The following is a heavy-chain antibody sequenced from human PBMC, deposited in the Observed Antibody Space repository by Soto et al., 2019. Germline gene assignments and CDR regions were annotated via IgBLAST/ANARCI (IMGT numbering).Heavy chain of an antibody. D-gene: IGHD3-9*01. CDR2: ISGYNGDT. Sequence: ASVKVSCKASGYTFTYYGITWVRQVPGQGLEWMGWISGYNGDTKYAQNLQGRVTMTTDTSTTTAYMDLRSLRSDDTAVYYCARAPRYFDWSLSRDPFDYWGQGTLVTVSS. CDR1: GYTFTYYG. CDR3: ARAPRYFDWSLSRDPFDY. V-gene: IGHV1-18*01. J-gene: IGHJ4*02.